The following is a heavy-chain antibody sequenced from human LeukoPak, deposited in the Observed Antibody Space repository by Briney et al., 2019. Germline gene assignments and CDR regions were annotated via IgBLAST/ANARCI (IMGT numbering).Heavy chain of an antibody. CDR3: ARFQLLGYFDY. J-gene: IGHJ4*02. CDR1: GGSISSYY. CDR2: IYYSGST. Sequence: SETLSLTCSVSGGSISSYYGSWLRQPPGKGLERIGYIYYSGSTYYNPSLKSRVTISVDTSKNQFSLKLSSVTAADTAVYYCARFQLLGYFDYWGQGTLVTVSS. V-gene: IGHV4-59*06. D-gene: IGHD1-26*01.